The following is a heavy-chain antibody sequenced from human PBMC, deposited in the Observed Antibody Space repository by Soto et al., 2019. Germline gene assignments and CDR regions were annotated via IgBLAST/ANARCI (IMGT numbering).Heavy chain of an antibody. CDR3: ARDGGYSYGYYYYGMDV. V-gene: IGHV4-59*01. CDR1: GGSISSYY. Sequence: PSETLSLTCTVSGGSISSYYWSWIRQPPGKGLEWIGYIYYSGSTNYNPSHKSRVTKSVDTSKNQFSLKLSSVTAADTAVYYCARDGGYSYGYYYYGMDVWGQGTTVTVSS. J-gene: IGHJ6*02. D-gene: IGHD5-18*01. CDR2: IYYSGST.